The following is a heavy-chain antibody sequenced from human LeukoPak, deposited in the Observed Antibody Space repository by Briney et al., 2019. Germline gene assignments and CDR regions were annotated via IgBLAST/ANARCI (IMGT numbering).Heavy chain of an antibody. CDR2: MNPGSGDT. CDR1: RYTFTTYA. V-gene: IGHV1-8*02. D-gene: IGHD3-9*01. Sequence: ASVKVSCKASRYTFTTYAMNWVRQAPGQGLECMGWMNPGSGDTAYAQKFQGRVTMTRDTSMSTAYMELNSLGSEDTAIYYCARGLGDYDTDWFPVSGYWGQGTPVTVSS. J-gene: IGHJ4*02. CDR3: ARGLGDYDTDWFPVSGY.